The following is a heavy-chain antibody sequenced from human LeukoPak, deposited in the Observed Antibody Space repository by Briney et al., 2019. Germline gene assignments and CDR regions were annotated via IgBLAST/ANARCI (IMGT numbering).Heavy chain of an antibody. J-gene: IGHJ4*02. CDR2: TYYRSKLYN. Sequence: SQSLSLTCAISGDILSNNSAIWIWIRQSPSRGLQWLGRTYYRSKLYNDYAVSVKSRITLNVDTSKNQFSRQLNSVTPEDTAVYYCARSSNLHYFDYWGQGTQVTVSS. CDR3: ARSSNLHYFDY. CDR1: GDILSNNSAI. V-gene: IGHV6-1*01.